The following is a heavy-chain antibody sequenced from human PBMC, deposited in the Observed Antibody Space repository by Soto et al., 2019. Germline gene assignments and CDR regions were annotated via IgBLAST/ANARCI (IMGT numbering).Heavy chain of an antibody. Sequence: LRLSCAASGLTFSGHWMTWVRQTPGEGLQWVAAIKPDGSETFYVDSVKGRFTTSRDNARNSLFLQMDSLRAEDTAVYYCTSRPSGMTYHAVFDFWGQGTLVTVSS. CDR2: IKPDGSET. J-gene: IGHJ4*02. D-gene: IGHD2-21*02. CDR3: TSRPSGMTYHAVFDF. CDR1: GLTFSGHW. V-gene: IGHV3-7*03.